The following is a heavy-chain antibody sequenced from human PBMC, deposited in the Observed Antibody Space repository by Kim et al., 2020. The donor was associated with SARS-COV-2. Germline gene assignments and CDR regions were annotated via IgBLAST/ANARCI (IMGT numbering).Heavy chain of an antibody. CDR1: GFTVSRYW. CDR2: INSDGSSI. V-gene: IGHV3-74*01. Sequence: GGSLRLSCEASGFTVSRYWMHWVRQAPGKGLVWVSRINSDGSSISYADSVKGRFTISRDNARNTLYLQMNSLRAEDTAVYYCERGDEYNIFDYWGQGTLV. J-gene: IGHJ4*02. CDR3: ERGDEYNIFDY. D-gene: IGHD3-9*01.